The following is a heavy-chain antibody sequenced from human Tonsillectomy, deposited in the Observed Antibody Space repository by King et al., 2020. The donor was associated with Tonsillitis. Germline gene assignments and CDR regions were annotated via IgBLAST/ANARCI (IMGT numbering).Heavy chain of an antibody. CDR3: ARRGYSSGWDRFYYYYMDV. CDR2: IGTAGDT. CDR1: GFTFSSYD. V-gene: IGHV3-13*04. J-gene: IGHJ6*03. D-gene: IGHD6-19*01. Sequence: DVQLVESGGGLVQPGGSLRLSCAASGFTFSSYDMHWVRQATGKGLEWVSAIGTAGDTYYPGSVKGRFTISRENAKNSLYLQMNSLRAGDTAGYYCARRGYSSGWDRFYYYYMDVWGKGTTVTVSS.